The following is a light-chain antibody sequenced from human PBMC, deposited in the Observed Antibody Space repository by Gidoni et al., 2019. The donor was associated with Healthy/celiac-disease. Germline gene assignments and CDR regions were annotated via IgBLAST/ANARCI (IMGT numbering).Light chain of an antibody. CDR1: QSISSW. Sequence: DIQMTQSPSTLSASVGDRVTITCRASQSISSWLAWYQQKPGKAPKLLIYDASSLESGVPSRFSGSGSGTEITLTISSLQPDDFATYYCQQYNSYCTFGQGTKVEIK. CDR2: DAS. J-gene: IGKJ1*01. V-gene: IGKV1-5*01. CDR3: QQYNSYCT.